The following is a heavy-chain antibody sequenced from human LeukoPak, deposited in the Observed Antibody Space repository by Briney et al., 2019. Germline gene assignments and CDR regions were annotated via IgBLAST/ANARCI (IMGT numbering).Heavy chain of an antibody. D-gene: IGHD3-16*02. V-gene: IGHV4-59*12. J-gene: IGHJ3*02. CDR3: ARALSNFHTYYDYIWGSYRQYHDAFDI. Sequence: SETLSPTCTLSAGSISSFFWSWIRQPPGRGLEWIGYIYYSGSTNYNPSLKSRVTISVDTSKNQFSLKLSSVTAADTAVYYCARALSNFHTYYDYIWGSYRQYHDAFDIWGQGTKVTVSS. CDR2: IYYSGST. CDR1: AGSISSFF.